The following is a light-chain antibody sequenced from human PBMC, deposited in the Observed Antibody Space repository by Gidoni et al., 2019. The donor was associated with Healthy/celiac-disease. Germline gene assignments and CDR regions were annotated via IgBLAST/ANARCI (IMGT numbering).Light chain of an antibody. V-gene: IGKV1-33*01. CDR3: QQYDNLPPLT. CDR2: DAS. CDR1: QDISNY. J-gene: IGKJ4*01. Sequence: DIQMTQSPSSLSASVGDRVTITCQASQDISNYLNWYQQKPGKAPKLLIYDASNLETGVPSRFSGSGSGTDFTFTISSLRPEDIATYYCQQYDNLPPLTFGGXTKVEIK.